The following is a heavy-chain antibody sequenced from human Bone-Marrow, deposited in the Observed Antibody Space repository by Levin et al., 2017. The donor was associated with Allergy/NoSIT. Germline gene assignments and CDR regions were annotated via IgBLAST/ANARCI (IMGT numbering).Heavy chain of an antibody. CDR1: GFTFSNSW. V-gene: IGHV3-7*01. CDR2: IKEDGSEK. CDR3: ARDQFRRATIGARWFDP. D-gene: IGHD5-24*01. J-gene: IGHJ5*02. Sequence: GSLKISCAASGFTFSNSWMSWVRQAPGKGLEWVANIKEDGSEKYYVDSVKGRFTISRDNAKNSLFVQMNSLRVEDTAVYYCARDQFRRATIGARWFDPWGQGTLVTVSS.